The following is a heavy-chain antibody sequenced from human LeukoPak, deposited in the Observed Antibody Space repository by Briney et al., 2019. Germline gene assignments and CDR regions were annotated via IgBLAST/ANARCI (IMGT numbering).Heavy chain of an antibody. CDR2: ISSSSSYI. J-gene: IGHJ4*02. V-gene: IGHV3-21*01. CDR1: GFTFSSYS. Sequence: GSLRLSCAASGFTFSSYSMNWVRQAPGKGLEWVSSISSSSSYIYYADSVKGRFTISRDNAKNSLYLQMNSLRAEDTAVYYCARDLIAVAGTLDYWGQGTLVTVSS. D-gene: IGHD6-19*01. CDR3: ARDLIAVAGTLDY.